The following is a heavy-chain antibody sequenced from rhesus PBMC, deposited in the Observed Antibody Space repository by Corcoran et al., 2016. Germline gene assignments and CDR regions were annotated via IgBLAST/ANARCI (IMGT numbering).Heavy chain of an antibody. D-gene: IGHD6-25*01. J-gene: IGHJ4*01. Sequence: EVQLVQSGAEVKRPGASLKISCKTSGYSFTSYWISWVRQMPGKGLEWMGAIDPSDSDTRYNPAFQGQGTISADKSISTAYLQGSRLKASDTATYDCAKGGRAAAGSYFDYWGQGVLVTVSS. CDR3: AKGGRAAAGSYFDY. CDR1: GYSFTSYW. CDR2: IDPSDSDT. V-gene: IGHV5-20*01.